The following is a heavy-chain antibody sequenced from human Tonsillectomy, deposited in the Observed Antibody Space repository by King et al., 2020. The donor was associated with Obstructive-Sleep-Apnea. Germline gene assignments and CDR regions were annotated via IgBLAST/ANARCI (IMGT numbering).Heavy chain of an antibody. Sequence: VQLVESGGGLVQPGRSLRLSCAASGFTFGDYAMNWFRQAPGKGLEWVGFIRSKAYGGTTEYAASVKGRFTISRDDSRSIAYLQMNSLKTEDTAVYYCTRDTHTNNKPLIPHFYYYGMDVWGQGTTVTVSS. CDR1: GFTFGDYA. V-gene: IGHV3-49*03. D-gene: IGHD1/OR15-1a*01. J-gene: IGHJ6*02. CDR2: IRSKAYGGTT. CDR3: TRDTHTNNKPLIPHFYYYGMDV.